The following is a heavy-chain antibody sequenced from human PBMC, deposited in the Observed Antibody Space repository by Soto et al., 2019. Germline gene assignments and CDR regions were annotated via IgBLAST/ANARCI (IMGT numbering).Heavy chain of an antibody. D-gene: IGHD6-13*01. CDR2: IYYSGST. Sequence: SVTLSLTCTVSGGSISSVGYYWSWIRQHPGKGLEWIGYIYYSGSTYYNPSLKSRVTISVDTSKNQFSLKLSSVTAADTAVYYCARAPIAAAGHDYWGQGTLVNVSS. J-gene: IGHJ4*02. CDR1: GGSISSVGYY. CDR3: ARAPIAAAGHDY. V-gene: IGHV4-31*03.